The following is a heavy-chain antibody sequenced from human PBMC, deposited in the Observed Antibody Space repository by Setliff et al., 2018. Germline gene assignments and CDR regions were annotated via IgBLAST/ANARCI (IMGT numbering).Heavy chain of an antibody. Sequence: ASVKVSCKASGYTFVNYVINWVRQAPGQGLEWMGWIKTYNGITNYAQRFQDRVTMTTDTSSSAAYMELRSLRSDDTAVYYCAISSLSICSGDTCPNAFDIWGQGTLVTVSS. CDR3: AISSLSICSGDTCPNAFDI. CDR2: IKTYNGIT. CDR1: GYTFVNYV. V-gene: IGHV1-18*01. D-gene: IGHD3-3*01. J-gene: IGHJ3*02.